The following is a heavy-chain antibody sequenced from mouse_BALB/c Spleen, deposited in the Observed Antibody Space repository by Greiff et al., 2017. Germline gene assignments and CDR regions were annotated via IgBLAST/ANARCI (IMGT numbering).Heavy chain of an antibody. CDR3: NALHYFDY. V-gene: IGHV14-4*02. J-gene: IGHJ2*01. CDR2: IDPENGDT. Sequence: VQLQQSGAELVRSGASVKLSCTASGFNFKDYYMHWVKQRPEQGLEWIGWIDPENGDTEYAPKFQGKATMTADTSSNTAYLQLSSLTSEDTAVYYCNALHYFDYWGQGTTLTVSS. CDR1: GFNFKDYY.